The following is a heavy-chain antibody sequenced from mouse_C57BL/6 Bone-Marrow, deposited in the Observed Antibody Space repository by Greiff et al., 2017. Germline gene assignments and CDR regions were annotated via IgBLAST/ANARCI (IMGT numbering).Heavy chain of an antibody. J-gene: IGHJ1*03. Sequence: QVQLQQPGAELVMPGASVKLSCKASGYTFTSYWMHWVKQRTGQGLEWIGEIDPSDSYTNYNQKFKGKSTLTVDKSSSTAYMQLSSLTSEDSAVYYCAPYYGSSYWYFDVWGTGTTVTVSS. CDR2: IDPSDSYT. CDR1: GYTFTSYW. CDR3: APYYGSSYWYFDV. D-gene: IGHD1-1*01. V-gene: IGHV1-69*01.